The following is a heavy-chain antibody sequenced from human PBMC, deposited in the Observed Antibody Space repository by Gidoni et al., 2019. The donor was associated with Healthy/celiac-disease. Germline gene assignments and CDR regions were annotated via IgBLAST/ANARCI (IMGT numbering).Heavy chain of an antibody. Sequence: TNYNPSLKSRVTISVDKSKNQFSLKLSSVTAADTAVYYCARAFCSGCSCGIAYWGQGTLVTVSS. D-gene: IGHD2-15*01. CDR3: ARAFCSGCSCGIAY. CDR2: T. J-gene: IGHJ4*02. V-gene: IGHV4-4*02.